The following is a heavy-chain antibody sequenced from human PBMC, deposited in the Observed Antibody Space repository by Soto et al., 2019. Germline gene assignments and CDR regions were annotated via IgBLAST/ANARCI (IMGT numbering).Heavy chain of an antibody. D-gene: IGHD4-4*01. J-gene: IGHJ5*01. CDR3: VRAQQYLTVNGNWLDS. CDR2: VSGNNGAS. CDR1: CYTASDFG. V-gene: IGHV1-18*04. Sequence: ASVXVCCKSACYTASDFGIVCFLQAPGQGLEWMGWVSGNNGASNPAPKVQGRITMTLDTSTGVSYMALRSLRSDDTAIYYCVRAQQYLTVNGNWLDSWGQGPLVTVS.